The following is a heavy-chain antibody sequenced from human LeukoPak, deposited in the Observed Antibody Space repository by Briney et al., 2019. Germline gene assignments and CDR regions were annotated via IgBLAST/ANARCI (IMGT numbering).Heavy chain of an antibody. V-gene: IGHV1-8*01. CDR1: GYTFTSYD. D-gene: IGHD1-26*01. CDR3: ARVSMWSGSYYKFKSARDAFDI. J-gene: IGHJ3*02. CDR2: MNPNSGNT. Sequence: ASVKVSCKASGYTFTSYDINWVRQATGQGLEWMGWMNPNSGNTGYAQKFQGRVTMTRNTSISTAYMELSSLRSEDTAVYYCARVSMWSGSYYKFKSARDAFDIWGQGTMVTVSS.